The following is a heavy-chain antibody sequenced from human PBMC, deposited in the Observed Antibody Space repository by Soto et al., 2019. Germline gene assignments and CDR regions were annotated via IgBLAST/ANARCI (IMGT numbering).Heavy chain of an antibody. CDR1: GGSFSGYY. J-gene: IGHJ5*02. Sequence: QVQLQQWGAGLLKPSETLSLTCAVYGGSFSGYYWSWIRQPPGKGLEWIGESKYSGSTNDNPSLKSRVTISVDTSKHPFSLKLSSVTPADTAVYYCARKVGQWLGGYNWFDPWGQGTLVTVSS. D-gene: IGHD6-19*01. CDR2: SKYSGST. CDR3: ARKVGQWLGGYNWFDP. V-gene: IGHV4-34*01.